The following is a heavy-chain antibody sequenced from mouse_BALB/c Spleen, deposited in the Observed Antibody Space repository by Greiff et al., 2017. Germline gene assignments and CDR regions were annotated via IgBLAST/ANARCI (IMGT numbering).Heavy chain of an antibody. Sequence: EVQRVESGTVLARPGASVKMSCKASGYSFTSYWMHWVKQRPGQGLEWIGAIYPGNSDNSYNQKFKGKAKLTAVTSASTAYMELSSLTNEDSAVYYCTYYSYGSSYYFDYWGQGTTLTVSA. CDR3: TYYSYGSSYYFDY. D-gene: IGHD1-1*01. J-gene: IGHJ2*01. CDR2: IYPGNSDN. V-gene: IGHV1-5*01. CDR1: GYSFTSYW.